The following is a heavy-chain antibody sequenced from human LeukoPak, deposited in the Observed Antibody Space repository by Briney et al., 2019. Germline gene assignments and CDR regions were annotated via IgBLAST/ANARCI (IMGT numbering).Heavy chain of an antibody. V-gene: IGHV3-23*01. J-gene: IGHJ4*02. CDR2: ISGSGGST. CDR3: AKHSQDIVVVPLVG. Sequence: PGGSLRLSCAASGFTFSSYAMSWVRQAPGKGLEWVSAISGSGGSTYYADSVKGRFTISRDNSKNTLYLQMNSLRAEDTAVYYCAKHSQDIVVVPLVGWGQGTLVTVSS. D-gene: IGHD2-2*01. CDR1: GFTFSSYA.